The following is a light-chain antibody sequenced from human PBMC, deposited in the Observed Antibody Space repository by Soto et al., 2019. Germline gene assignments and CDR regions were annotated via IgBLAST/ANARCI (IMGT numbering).Light chain of an antibody. J-gene: IGKJ1*01. CDR1: KGIRNH. Sequence: DIQMTQSPSSLSASVGDRVTITCRAGKGIRNHLGWYQQKPGKVPKRLIYAASSLHTGVPSRFIGSGYGREFTLNISSLQPEDFATYYCLQQDTYPWTFGQGTKVAIK. CDR2: AAS. V-gene: IGKV1-17*01. CDR3: LQQDTYPWT.